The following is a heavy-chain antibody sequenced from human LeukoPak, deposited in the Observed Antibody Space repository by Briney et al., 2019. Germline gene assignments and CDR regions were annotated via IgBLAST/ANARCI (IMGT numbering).Heavy chain of an antibody. CDR1: GYSISSGYY. CDR3: ARHPKGFGELSY. CDR2: IYHIGST. Sequence: SETLSLTCTVSGYSISSGYYWGWIRQPPGKGLEWIGSIYHIGSTYDNPSLKSRLTISVDTSKNQFSLKLSSVTAADTAVYYCARHPKGFGELSYWGQGTLVTVSS. J-gene: IGHJ4*02. V-gene: IGHV4-38-2*02. D-gene: IGHD3-10*01.